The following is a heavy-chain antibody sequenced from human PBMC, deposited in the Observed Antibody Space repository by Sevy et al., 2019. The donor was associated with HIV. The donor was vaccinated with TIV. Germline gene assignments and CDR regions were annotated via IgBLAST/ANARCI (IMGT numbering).Heavy chain of an antibody. CDR2: IIPILGIA. Sequence: ASVKVYCKASGGTFSSSAISWVRQAPGQGLEWMGRIIPILGIANYAQKFQGRVTITADKSTSTAYMELSSLGSEDTALYYCASGIAVAGDAEYFQHWGQGTLVTVSS. D-gene: IGHD6-19*01. J-gene: IGHJ1*01. CDR3: ASGIAVAGDAEYFQH. CDR1: GGTFSSSA. V-gene: IGHV1-69*04.